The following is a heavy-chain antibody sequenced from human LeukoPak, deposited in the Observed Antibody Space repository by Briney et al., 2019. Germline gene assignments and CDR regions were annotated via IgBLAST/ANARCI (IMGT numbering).Heavy chain of an antibody. J-gene: IGHJ5*02. CDR1: GGSFSGYY. D-gene: IGHD6-19*01. Sequence: KPSETLSLTCAVYGGSFSGYYWSWIRQPPGKGLEWIGEINHSGSTNYNPSLKSRVTISVDTSKNQFSLKLSSVTAADTAVYYCARRGQGSGWYNWFDPWGQGTLVTVSS. CDR3: ARRGQGSGWYNWFDP. CDR2: INHSGST. V-gene: IGHV4-34*01.